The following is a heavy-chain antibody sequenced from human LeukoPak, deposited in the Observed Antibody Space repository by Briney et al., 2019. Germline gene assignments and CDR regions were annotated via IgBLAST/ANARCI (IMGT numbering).Heavy chain of an antibody. V-gene: IGHV3-74*01. J-gene: IGHJ4*02. Sequence: GGSLRLSCAASGFAFSSYWMHWVRQVPGQGLVWVSRIRNDGHDTSYADSVKGRFTISRDNAKNTVYLQMTSLRAEDMAVYYCARDPSSGWLNLDFWDQGILVTVSS. CDR2: IRNDGHDT. CDR3: ARDPSSGWLNLDF. D-gene: IGHD6-19*01. CDR1: GFAFSSYW.